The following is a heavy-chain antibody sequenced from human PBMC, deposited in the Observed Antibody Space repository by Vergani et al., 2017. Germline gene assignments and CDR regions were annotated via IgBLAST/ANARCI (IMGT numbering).Heavy chain of an antibody. V-gene: IGHV3-33*01. CDR2: IWYDGNNK. J-gene: IGHJ3*01. CDR1: GFTFSSYV. CDR3: VRDVRVSRT. Sequence: QVQMVESGGGVVQPGRSLRLSCAASGFTFSSYVMHWVRQAPGKGLEWVAVIWYDGNNKYYADSVKGRFTISRDNAKNSLYLDMSSLRAEDTAVYYCVRDVRVSRTWGQGTLVAVSS.